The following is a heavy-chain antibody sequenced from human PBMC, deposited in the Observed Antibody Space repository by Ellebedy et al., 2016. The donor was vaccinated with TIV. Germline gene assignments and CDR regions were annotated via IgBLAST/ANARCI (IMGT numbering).Heavy chain of an antibody. Sequence: MPSETLSLTCTVSGGSIRSTSYYWCWILHPPWKGLEWIGSIYYSGSTYYNPSLRSRVTISVDTSKNQFSLKLSSVTAADTAVYYCAREWDSGLYGFDYWGQGTLVIVS. V-gene: IGHV4-39*07. CDR1: GGSIRSTSYY. D-gene: IGHD6-19*01. J-gene: IGHJ4*02. CDR3: AREWDSGLYGFDY. CDR2: IYYSGST.